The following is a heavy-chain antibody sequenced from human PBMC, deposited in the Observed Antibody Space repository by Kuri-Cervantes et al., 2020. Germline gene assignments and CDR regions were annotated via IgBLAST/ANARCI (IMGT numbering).Heavy chain of an antibody. J-gene: IGHJ5*02. Sequence: ASVKVSCKGSGYTFSGYYMHWVRQAPGQGLEWMGWINPNSGGTNYAQKFQGRVTMTRDTSINTAYMELSRLRSDDTAMYHCARSIGSWGYNWFDPWGQGTLVTVSS. V-gene: IGHV1-2*02. CDR3: ARSIGSWGYNWFDP. CDR1: GYTFSGYY. D-gene: IGHD6-6*01. CDR2: INPNSGGT.